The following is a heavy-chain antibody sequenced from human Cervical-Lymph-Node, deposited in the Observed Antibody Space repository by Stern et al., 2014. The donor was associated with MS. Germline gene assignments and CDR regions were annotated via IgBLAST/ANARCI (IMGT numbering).Heavy chain of an antibody. V-gene: IGHV3-66*01. CDR1: GFPVGASY. Sequence: EVQLVESGGGLVQPGGSLRLSCEASGFPVGASYMNWVRQAPGKGLEWVSRIHTVGTTPCADSVKGRFTISRANAKNALYLQMDRLTVEDTAVYYCAREIAGRRFEDWGRGTLVAVSP. D-gene: IGHD6-6*01. CDR3: AREIAGRRFED. J-gene: IGHJ4*02. CDR2: IHTVGTT.